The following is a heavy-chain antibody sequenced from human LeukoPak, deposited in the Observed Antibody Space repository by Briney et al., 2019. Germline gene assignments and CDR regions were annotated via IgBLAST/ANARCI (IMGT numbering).Heavy chain of an antibody. CDR2: ITSSNAPT. J-gene: IGHJ4*02. Sequence: PGGSLRLSCAASGFTFSSYAMTWVRQAPGKGLEWVSTITSSNAPTNHADSVKGRFTISRDNSRNTLYLQMNSLRAEDTAIYYCAKSCGGDCYYCDYWGQGTLVTVSS. CDR3: AKSCGGDCYYCDY. D-gene: IGHD2-21*02. CDR1: GFTFSSYA. V-gene: IGHV3-23*01.